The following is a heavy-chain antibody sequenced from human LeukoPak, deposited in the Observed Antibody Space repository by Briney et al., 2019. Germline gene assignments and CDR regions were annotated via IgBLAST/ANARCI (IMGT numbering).Heavy chain of an antibody. CDR3: ARQHTGWYVDY. CDR2: VSASGAST. D-gene: IGHD6-19*01. Sequence: GGSLRLSCAASGFSFSNYAMSWFRQAPGKGLEWVSGVSASGASTYSEDSVKGRFIISRDNSKNTVFLQMNSLRAEDTAVYHCARQHTGWYVDYWGQGILVTVSS. J-gene: IGHJ4*02. V-gene: IGHV3-23*01. CDR1: GFSFSNYA.